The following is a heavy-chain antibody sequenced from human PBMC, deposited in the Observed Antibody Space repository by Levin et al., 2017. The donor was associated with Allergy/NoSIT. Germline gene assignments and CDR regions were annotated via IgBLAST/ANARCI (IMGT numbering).Heavy chain of an antibody. D-gene: IGHD3-10*01. V-gene: IGHV4-4*02. CDR2: ILHAETT. J-gene: IGHJ4*02. CDR3: ARKGSGSSTDY. CDR1: GGSISASHW. Sequence: SETLSLTCAVSGGSISASHWWGWFRQPPGKGLEWIGEILHAETTNYSPSLKSRLTISGDKSKNVLSLAVSSVTAADMAVYYCARKGSGSSTDYWGQGILVTVSS.